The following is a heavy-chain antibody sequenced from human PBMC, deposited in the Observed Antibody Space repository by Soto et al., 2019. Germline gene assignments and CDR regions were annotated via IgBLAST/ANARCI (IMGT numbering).Heavy chain of an antibody. CDR1: GYTFTSYG. CDR2: ISAYNGNT. D-gene: IGHD3-22*01. Sequence: QVRLVQSGAEVKKPGASVKVSCKASGYTFTSYGISWVRQAPGQGLEWMGWISAYNGNTNYAQKLQGRVTMTTDTSTSTAYMELRSLRSDDTAVYYCARDQAVITTSHDYYGMDVWGQGTTVTVSS. J-gene: IGHJ6*02. V-gene: IGHV1-18*01. CDR3: ARDQAVITTSHDYYGMDV.